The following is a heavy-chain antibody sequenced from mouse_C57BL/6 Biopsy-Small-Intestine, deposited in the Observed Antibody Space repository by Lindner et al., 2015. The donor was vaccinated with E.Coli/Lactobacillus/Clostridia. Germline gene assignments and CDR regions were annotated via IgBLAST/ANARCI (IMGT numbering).Heavy chain of an antibody. CDR3: AKSMVGDAMDY. D-gene: IGHD2-3*01. V-gene: IGHV2-9*01. CDR1: GFSLTSYG. J-gene: IGHJ4*01. Sequence: VQLQESGPVLVAPSQSLSITCTVSGFSLTSYGVHWVRQPPGQGLEWLGVIWAGGSRNYNSTLVSRLSISKDNSKSQVFLKMNSLQTDDTAMYYCAKSMVGDAMDYWGQGTSVTVSS. CDR2: IWAGGSR.